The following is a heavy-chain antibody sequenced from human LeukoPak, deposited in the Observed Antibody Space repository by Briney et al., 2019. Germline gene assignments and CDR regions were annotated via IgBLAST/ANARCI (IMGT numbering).Heavy chain of an antibody. Sequence: GGSLRLSCAASGFTFSSYWMSWVRQAPGKGLEWVANIKQDGSEKYYVDSVKGRFTISRDNAKNSLYLQMNSLRAEDTAVYSCASDPTTVTTFDYWGQGTLVTVSS. D-gene: IGHD4-17*01. CDR1: GFTFSSYW. V-gene: IGHV3-7*01. CDR2: IKQDGSEK. CDR3: ASDPTTVTTFDY. J-gene: IGHJ4*02.